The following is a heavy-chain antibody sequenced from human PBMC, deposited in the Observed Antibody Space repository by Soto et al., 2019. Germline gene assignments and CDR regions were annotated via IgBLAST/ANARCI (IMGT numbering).Heavy chain of an antibody. CDR1: GGSISIGGYY. CDR2: IYYSGDT. V-gene: IGHV4-31*03. CDR3: ARDYYERSWRSPVPFNI. J-gene: IGHJ3*02. Sequence: QVQLQEYGPGLVRPSQTLSLTCTVYGGSISIGGYYWSWIRQHPGKGLEYIGYIYYSGDTYYNPSLESGVTTAVDTSKNQVSLKLRSVTGADTAVYFCARDYYERSWRSPVPFNIRGQRTRVTVSS. D-gene: IGHD3-22*01.